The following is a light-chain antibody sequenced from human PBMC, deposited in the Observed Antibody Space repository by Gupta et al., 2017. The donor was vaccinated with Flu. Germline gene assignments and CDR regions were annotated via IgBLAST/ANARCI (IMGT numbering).Light chain of an antibody. V-gene: IGKV3-20*01. J-gene: IGKJ5*01. CDR1: QSVTSNY. CDR2: GAS. CDR3: QQDGRVPFT. Sequence: EVVLTQSPGTLSLSPGERATLSCRASQSVTSNYLAWYQQKPGQTPRLLIYGASSRATGLPDRFSGSGSGTDFTLTISRLEPEDFAVYYCQQDGRVPFTFGQGTQVEI.